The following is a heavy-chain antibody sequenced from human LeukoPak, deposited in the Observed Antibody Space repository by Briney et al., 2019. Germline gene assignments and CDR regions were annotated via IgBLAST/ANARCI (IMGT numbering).Heavy chain of an antibody. CDR1: GGSFSGYY. Sequence: SETLSLTCAVYGGSFSGYYWSWIRQPPGKGLEWIGEINHSGSTNYNPSLKSRVTISVDTSKNQFSLKLSSVTAADTAVYYCARVLQQWLVGGCYFDYWGQGTLVTVSS. D-gene: IGHD6-19*01. CDR3: ARVLQQWLVGGCYFDY. V-gene: IGHV4-34*01. J-gene: IGHJ4*02. CDR2: INHSGST.